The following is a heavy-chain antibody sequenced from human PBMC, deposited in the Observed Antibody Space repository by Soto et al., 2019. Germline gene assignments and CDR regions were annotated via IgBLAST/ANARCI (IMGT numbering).Heavy chain of an antibody. V-gene: IGHV1-2*04. D-gene: IGHD6-13*01. CDR2: INPNSGGT. CDR3: ASLSGSIAAAGTYTDAFDI. CDR1: GYTFTGYY. Sequence: ASVKVSCKASGYTFTGYYMHWVRQAPGQGLEWMGWINPNSGGTNYAQKFQGWVTMTRDTSISTAYMELSRLRSDDTAVYYCASLSGSIAAAGTYTDAFDIWGQGTMVTVSS. J-gene: IGHJ3*02.